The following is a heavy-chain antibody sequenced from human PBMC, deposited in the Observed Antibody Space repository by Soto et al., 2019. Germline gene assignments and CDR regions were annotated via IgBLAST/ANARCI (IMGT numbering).Heavy chain of an antibody. Sequence: LRLSCAASGFTFSTYAMGWVRQAPGKGLEWVSAISASGESTYSANSVKGRFTISRDNSMNALYLQMSSLRIEDTAVYYCAHPRGYGVFDAYDIWGQGTMVTVSS. J-gene: IGHJ3*02. CDR2: ISASGEST. D-gene: IGHD4-17*01. CDR1: GFTFSTYA. CDR3: AHPRGYGVFDAYDI. V-gene: IGHV3-23*01.